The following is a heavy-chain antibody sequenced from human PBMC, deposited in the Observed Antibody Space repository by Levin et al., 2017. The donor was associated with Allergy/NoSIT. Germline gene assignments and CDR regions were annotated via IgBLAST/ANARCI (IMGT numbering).Heavy chain of an antibody. J-gene: IGHJ5*02. Sequence: PSETLSLTCAVYVGSFSGYYWSWIRQPPGKGLEWIGEINHSGSTNYNPSLKSRVTISVDTSKNQFSLKLSSVTAADTAVYYCARVRKTISAAGRVNWFDPWGQGTLVTVSS. V-gene: IGHV4-34*01. CDR2: INHSGST. D-gene: IGHD6-13*01. CDR1: VGSFSGYY. CDR3: ARVRKTISAAGRVNWFDP.